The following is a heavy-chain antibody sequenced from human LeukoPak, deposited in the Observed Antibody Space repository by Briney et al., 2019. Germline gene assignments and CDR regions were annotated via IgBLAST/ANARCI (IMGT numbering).Heavy chain of an antibody. CDR3: ARLRDCGDYPEDAFDI. D-gene: IGHD4-17*01. Sequence: SETLSLTCTVSGGSISSYYWSWIRQPPGKGLEWIGYIYYSGSTSYNPSLKSRVTISVDTSKKQFSLKLSSVTAADTAVYYCARLRDCGDYPEDAFDIWGQGTMVTVSS. J-gene: IGHJ3*02. V-gene: IGHV4-59*12. CDR2: IYYSGST. CDR1: GGSISSYY.